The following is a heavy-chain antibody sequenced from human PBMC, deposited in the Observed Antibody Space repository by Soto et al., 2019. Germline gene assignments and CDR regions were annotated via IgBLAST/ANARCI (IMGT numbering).Heavy chain of an antibody. CDR1: GGSISSYY. D-gene: IGHD1-20*01. CDR3: ARYSNNWFQTEGMDV. CDR2: IDASGNT. J-gene: IGHJ6*04. V-gene: IGHV4-4*07. Sequence: PSATLSLTCTVSGGSISSYYWSWIRRPAGKGLEWIGRIDASGNTNYNPSLKSRVTMSADTSKKQFSLKLTSVTAADTAVYYCARYSNNWFQTEGMDVWGKGTTVTVSS.